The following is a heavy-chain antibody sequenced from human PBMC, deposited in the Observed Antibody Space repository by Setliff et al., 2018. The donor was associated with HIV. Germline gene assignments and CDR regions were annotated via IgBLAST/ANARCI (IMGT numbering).Heavy chain of an antibody. D-gene: IGHD6-19*01. V-gene: IGHV4-38-2*02. CDR3: ASFGGWYPDAFDI. CDR2: IYHSGST. Sequence: SETLSLTCSVSGYSLSSGYFWGWIRQPPGKGLEWIGSIYHSGSTYYSPSLKSRVTISVDTSKNQFSLKLSSVTAADTAVYYGASFGGWYPDAFDIWGQGTMVTVSS. J-gene: IGHJ3*02. CDR1: GYSLSSGYF.